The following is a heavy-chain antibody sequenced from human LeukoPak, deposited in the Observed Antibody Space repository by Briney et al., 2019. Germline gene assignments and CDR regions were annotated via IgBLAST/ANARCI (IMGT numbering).Heavy chain of an antibody. CDR3: ARDMSGTYSFDY. CDR1: GFTLTWHA. J-gene: IGHJ4*02. CDR2: IHHNGDIT. D-gene: IGHD1-26*01. V-gene: IGHV3-64D*06. Sequence: GGSLRLSCSASGFTLTWHAMHWGRQAPGKALEYVSFIHHNGDITSYADSVRGRFTVSRDNSKNTLFLELSSLRTDDTAVYYCARDMSGTYSFDYWGQGTLVTVSS.